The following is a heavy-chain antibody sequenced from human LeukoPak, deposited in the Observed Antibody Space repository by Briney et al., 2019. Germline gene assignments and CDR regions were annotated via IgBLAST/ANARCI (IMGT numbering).Heavy chain of an antibody. CDR1: GFIFTDYW. D-gene: IGHD6-13*01. Sequence: GGSLRLSCAASGFIFTDYWMYWVRQAPGKGLAWVANIKEDGTEKNYVDSVKGRFTISRDNAKNSVYLQNSLRVEDTAVYYCARTYSSSSYSPFDYWGQGTLVTVSS. CDR2: IKEDGTEK. V-gene: IGHV3-7*01. J-gene: IGHJ4*02. CDR3: ARTYSSSSYSPFDY.